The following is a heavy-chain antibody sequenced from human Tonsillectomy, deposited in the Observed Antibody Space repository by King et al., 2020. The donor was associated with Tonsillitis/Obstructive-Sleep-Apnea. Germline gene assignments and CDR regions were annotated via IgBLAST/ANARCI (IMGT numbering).Heavy chain of an antibody. Sequence: VQLQQWGAGLLRPSETLSLTCAVSGDSFNAYYWIWIRQSPGKGLEWIGEINHSGSTNYNPSLKSRVTISVDTSKNQFSLKLSSVTAADTAVYFCARVPGNWFDPWGPGSLVTVSS. CDR2: INHSGST. V-gene: IGHV4-34*01. J-gene: IGHJ5*02. CDR3: ARVPGNWFDP. CDR1: GDSFNAYY. D-gene: IGHD7-27*01.